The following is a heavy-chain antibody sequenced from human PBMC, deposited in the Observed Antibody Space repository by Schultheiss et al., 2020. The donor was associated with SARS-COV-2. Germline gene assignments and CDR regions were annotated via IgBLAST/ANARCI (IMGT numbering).Heavy chain of an antibody. Sequence: GSLRLSCAASGFTFSNAWMSWVRQAPGKGLEWVGRIKSKTDGGTTDYAAPVKGRFTISRDDSKNTLYLQMNSLRAEDTAVYYCAKDALPAVTPFQYFDYWGQGTLVTVSS. D-gene: IGHD4-11*01. CDR2: IKSKTDGGTT. V-gene: IGHV3-15*01. CDR3: AKDALPAVTPFQYFDY. CDR1: GFTFSNAW. J-gene: IGHJ4*02.